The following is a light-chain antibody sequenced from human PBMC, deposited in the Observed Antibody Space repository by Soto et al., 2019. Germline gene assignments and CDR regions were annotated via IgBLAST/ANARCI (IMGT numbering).Light chain of an antibody. CDR3: QQYGSSGT. CDR1: QSLSNTF. Sequence: NVLTQSPGTLSLSPGERSTLSWRASQSLSNTFLSWYQQKPGQAPRLLIYGVFSRATGIPDRFSGSGSGTDFTLTISRLEPEDFAVYYCQQYGSSGTFGQGTKVDIK. CDR2: GVF. V-gene: IGKV3-20*01. J-gene: IGKJ1*01.